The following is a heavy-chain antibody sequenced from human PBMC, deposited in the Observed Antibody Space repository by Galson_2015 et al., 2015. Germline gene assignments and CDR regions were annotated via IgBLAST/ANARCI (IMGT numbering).Heavy chain of an antibody. D-gene: IGHD4-11*01. V-gene: IGHV4-31*03. CDR2: IYYSGST. CDR1: GGSISSGGYY. J-gene: IGHJ4*02. Sequence: TLSLTCTVSGGSISSGGYYWSWIRQHPGKGLEWIGYIYYSGSTYYNPSLKSRVTISVDTYKNQFSLKLSSVTAADTAVYYCARGDYSNYVYWGQGTLVTVSS. CDR3: ARGDYSNYVY.